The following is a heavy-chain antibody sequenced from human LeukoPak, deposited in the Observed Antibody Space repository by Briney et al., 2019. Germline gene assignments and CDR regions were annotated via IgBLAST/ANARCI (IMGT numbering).Heavy chain of an antibody. J-gene: IGHJ4*02. CDR3: AKDVSRGYSYGPDY. Sequence: PGRSLRFSCAASGFTFSSYGMHWVRQAPGKGLEWVAVISYDGSNKYYADSVKGRFTISRDNSKNTLYLQMNSLRAEDTAVYYCAKDVSRGYSYGPDYWGQGTLVTVSS. CDR2: ISYDGSNK. D-gene: IGHD5-18*01. V-gene: IGHV3-30*18. CDR1: GFTFSSYG.